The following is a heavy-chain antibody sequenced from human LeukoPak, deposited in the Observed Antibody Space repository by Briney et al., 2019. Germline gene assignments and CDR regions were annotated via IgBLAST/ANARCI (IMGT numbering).Heavy chain of an antibody. J-gene: IGHJ4*02. V-gene: IGHV1-2*02. Sequence: AASVKVSCKASGYTFTGYYMHWVRQAPGQGLEWMGWINPNSGGTNYAQKFQGRVTMTRDTSISTAYMELSRLRSDDTAVYYCAREYYYDSSGYTYWGQGTLVTVSS. CDR1: GYTFTGYY. CDR2: INPNSGGT. CDR3: AREYYYDSSGYTY. D-gene: IGHD3-22*01.